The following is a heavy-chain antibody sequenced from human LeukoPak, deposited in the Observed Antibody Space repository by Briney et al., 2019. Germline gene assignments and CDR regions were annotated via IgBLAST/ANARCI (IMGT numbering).Heavy chain of an antibody. CDR3: AKRYSGSSGLYNFDS. J-gene: IGHJ4*02. V-gene: IGHV3-23*01. CDR2: ITGSTGST. CDR1: GFTFSSYA. Sequence: GGSLRLSCAASGFTFSSYAMSWVRQAPGKGLEAVSSITGSTGSTYYADSVKGRFTISRDNSKNTLYLQMNSLRAEDTAVYYCAKRYSGSSGLYNFDSWGQGTLVTVSS. D-gene: IGHD1-26*01.